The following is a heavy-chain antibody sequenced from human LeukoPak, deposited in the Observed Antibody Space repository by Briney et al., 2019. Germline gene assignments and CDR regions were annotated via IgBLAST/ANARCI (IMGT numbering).Heavy chain of an antibody. CDR3: AGALADWDGSFDY. Sequence: SVKVSCKASGGTFSSYAISWVRQAPGQGLEWMGGIIPIFGTANYAQKFQGRVTITADESTSTAYMELSSLRSEDTAVYYCAGALADWDGSFDYWAREPWSPSPQ. CDR1: GGTFSSYA. D-gene: IGHD3/OR15-3a*01. CDR2: IIPIFGTA. J-gene: IGHJ4*02. V-gene: IGHV1-69*13.